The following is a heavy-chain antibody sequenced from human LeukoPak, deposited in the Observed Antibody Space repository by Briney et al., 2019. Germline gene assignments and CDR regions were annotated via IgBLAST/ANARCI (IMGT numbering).Heavy chain of an antibody. V-gene: IGHV4-4*08. CDR3: AREWYPLDY. J-gene: IGHJ4*02. D-gene: IGHD6-13*01. CDR1: GGSISSYY. Sequence: SETLSLICTVSGGSISSYYWSWIRQPPGKGLEWIGYIYTSGSTNYNPSLKSRVTISVDTSKNQFSLKLSSVTAADTAVYYCAREWYPLDYWGQGTLVTVSS. CDR2: IYTSGST.